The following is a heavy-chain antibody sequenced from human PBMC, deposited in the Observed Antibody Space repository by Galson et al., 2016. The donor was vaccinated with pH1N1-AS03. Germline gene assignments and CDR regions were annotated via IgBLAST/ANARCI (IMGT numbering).Heavy chain of an antibody. D-gene: IGHD3-10*01. Sequence: LSCAASGFTFSSYVMSWVRQAPGKGLQWVSTIGVSGAGTYYANSVRGRFTVSRDNSKNTLDLQMSSLRAEDTAVYYCTKDHSSYFDYWGQGTLVTVSS. J-gene: IGHJ4*02. V-gene: IGHV3-23*01. CDR3: TKDHSSYFDY. CDR1: GFTFSSYV. CDR2: IGVSGAGT.